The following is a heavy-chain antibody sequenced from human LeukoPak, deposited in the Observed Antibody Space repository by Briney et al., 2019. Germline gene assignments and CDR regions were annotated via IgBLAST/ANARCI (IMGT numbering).Heavy chain of an antibody. V-gene: IGHV3-23*01. CDR3: ANPSLPLFQFDY. J-gene: IGHJ4*02. CDR1: GFTFSSYA. CDR2: ISGSGGST. Sequence: GGSLRLSCAASGFTFSSYAMSWVGQAPGKGLEWVSAISGSGGSTYYADSVKGRFTISRDNSKNTLYLQMNSLRAEDTAVYYCANPSLPLFQFDYWGQGTLVTVSS. D-gene: IGHD2-21*01.